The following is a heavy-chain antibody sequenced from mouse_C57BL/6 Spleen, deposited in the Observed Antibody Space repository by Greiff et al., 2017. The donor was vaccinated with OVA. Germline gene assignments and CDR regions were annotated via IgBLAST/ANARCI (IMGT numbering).Heavy chain of an antibody. J-gene: IGHJ4*01. CDR2: ISGGGGNT. CDR1: GFTFSSYT. CDR3: ARRGYDGALYAMDY. Sequence: EVKLVESGGGLVKPGGSLKLSCAASGFTFSSYTMSWVRQTPEKRLEWVATISGGGGNTYYPDSVKGRFTISRDNAKNTLYLQMSSLRSEDTALYYCARRGYDGALYAMDYWGQGTSVTVSS. V-gene: IGHV5-9*01. D-gene: IGHD2-2*01.